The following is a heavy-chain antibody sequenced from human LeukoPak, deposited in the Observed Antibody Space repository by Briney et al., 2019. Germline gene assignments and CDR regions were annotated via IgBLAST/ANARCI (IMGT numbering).Heavy chain of an antibody. CDR3: AKYRYCSGGSCRHHPFDY. CDR1: GFTFSSYA. CDR2: ISGSGGST. D-gene: IGHD2-15*01. Sequence: GGSLRLSCAASGFTFSSYAMSWVRQAPGKGLEWVSAISGSGGSTYYADSVKGRFTISRDNSKNTLYLQMNSLRAEDTAVYYCAKYRYCSGGSCRHHPFDYWGQGTLVTVSS. V-gene: IGHV3-23*01. J-gene: IGHJ4*02.